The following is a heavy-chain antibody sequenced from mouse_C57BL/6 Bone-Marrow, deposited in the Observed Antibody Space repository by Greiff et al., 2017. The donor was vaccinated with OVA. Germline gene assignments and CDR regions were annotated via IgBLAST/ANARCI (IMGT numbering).Heavy chain of an antibody. CDR3: ASLYDGYYWFAY. CDR1: GYTFTSYW. D-gene: IGHD2-3*01. J-gene: IGHJ3*01. Sequence: VQLQQPGAELVKPGASVKLSCKASGYTFTSYWMHWVKQRPGQGLEWIGMIHPNSGSTNYNEKFKSKATLTVDKSSSTAYMQLSSLTSEDSAVYYCASLYDGYYWFAYWGQGTLVTVSA. V-gene: IGHV1-64*01. CDR2: IHPNSGST.